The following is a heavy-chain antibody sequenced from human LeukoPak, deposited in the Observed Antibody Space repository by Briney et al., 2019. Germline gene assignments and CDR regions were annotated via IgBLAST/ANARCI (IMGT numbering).Heavy chain of an antibody. J-gene: IGHJ4*02. D-gene: IGHD2-21*02. CDR3: AKDLYVVVTASEDY. CDR1: GFTFSSYA. Sequence: PGGSLRLSCAASGFTFSSYAMSWVRQAPGKGLEWVSAISGSGGSTYYADSVKGRFTISRDNSKNTLYLQMNSLRAEDTAVYYCAKDLYVVVTASEDYWGQGTLVTVSS. CDR2: ISGSGGST. V-gene: IGHV3-23*01.